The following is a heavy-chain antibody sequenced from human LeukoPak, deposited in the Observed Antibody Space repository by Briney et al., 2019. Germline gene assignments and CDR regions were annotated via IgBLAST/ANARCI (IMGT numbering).Heavy chain of an antibody. CDR2: ISGSGGST. Sequence: GGSLRLSCAASGFTFSSYAMSWVRQAPGKGLEWVAAISGSGGSTYYADSVKGRFTISRDNSKNTLYLQMNSLRAEDTAVYYCAKILAVAGRVFDYWGQGTLVTVSS. CDR1: GFTFSSYA. J-gene: IGHJ4*02. V-gene: IGHV3-23*01. CDR3: AKILAVAGRVFDY. D-gene: IGHD6-19*01.